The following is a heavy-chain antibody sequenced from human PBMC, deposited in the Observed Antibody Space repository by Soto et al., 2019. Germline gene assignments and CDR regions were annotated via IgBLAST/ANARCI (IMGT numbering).Heavy chain of an antibody. CDR1: GFTFSSYS. V-gene: IGHV3-21*01. CDR3: ARDSRYCSSTSCYTRLDGMDV. Sequence: LRLSCAASGFTFSSYSMNWVRQAPGKGLEWVSSISSSSSYIYYADSVKGRFTISRDNAKNSLYLQMNSLRAEDTAVYYCARDSRYCSSTSCYTRLDGMDVWGQGTTVTVSS. J-gene: IGHJ6*02. CDR2: ISSSSSYI. D-gene: IGHD2-2*02.